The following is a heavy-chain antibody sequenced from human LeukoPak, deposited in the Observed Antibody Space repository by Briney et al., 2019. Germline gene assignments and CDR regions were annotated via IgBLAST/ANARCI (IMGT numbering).Heavy chain of an antibody. CDR2: ISSSSSYI. J-gene: IGHJ4*02. V-gene: IGHV3-21*01. D-gene: IGHD6-19*01. CDR1: GFTFSSYS. CDR3: ARERDRLAVAGSEFDY. Sequence: GGSLRLSCAASGFTFSSYSMNWVRQAPGKGLEWVSSISSSSSYIYYADSVKGRFTISRDNAKNSLYLQMNSLRAEDTAVYYCARERDRLAVAGSEFDYWGQGTLVTVSS.